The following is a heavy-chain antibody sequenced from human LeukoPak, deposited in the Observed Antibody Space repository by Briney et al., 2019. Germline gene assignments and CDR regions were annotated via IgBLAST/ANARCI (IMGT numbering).Heavy chain of an antibody. J-gene: IGHJ4*02. CDR1: GFTLSGYF. CDR2: IKGDGSEK. D-gene: IGHD3-22*01. CDR3: ARDRGWRSSGYYLYYFDF. Sequence: GGSLRLSCAASGFTLSGYFMSWVRQAPGEGLDWVASIKGDGSEKYYVDSVKGRFTISRDNAKNSLYLQMNSLRADDTAVYYCARDRGWRSSGYYLYYFDFWGQGTLVTVSS. V-gene: IGHV3-7*01.